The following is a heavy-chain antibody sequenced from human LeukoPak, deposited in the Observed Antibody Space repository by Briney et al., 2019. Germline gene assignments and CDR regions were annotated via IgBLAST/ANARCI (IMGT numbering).Heavy chain of an antibody. CDR3: TRRSPGVTMVRGVITGGWFDP. D-gene: IGHD3-10*01. Sequence: GSLRLSCAASGFTFSGSAMHWVRQASGKGLEWVGRIRSKANSYATTFAASVKGRFTISRDDSKNTAYLQMNSLKTEDTAVYYCTRRSPGVTMVRGVITGGWFDPWGQGTLVTVSS. CDR1: GFTFSGSA. V-gene: IGHV3-73*01. CDR2: IRSKANSYAT. J-gene: IGHJ5*02.